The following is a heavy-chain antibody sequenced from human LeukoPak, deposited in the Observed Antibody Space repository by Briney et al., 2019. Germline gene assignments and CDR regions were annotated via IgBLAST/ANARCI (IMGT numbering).Heavy chain of an antibody. D-gene: IGHD2-15*01. J-gene: IGHJ2*01. V-gene: IGHV1-18*01. CDR1: GYTFTSYG. CDR2: ISAYNGNT. Sequence: ASVKVSCKASGYTFTSYGISWVRQAPGQGLEWMGWISAYNGNTNYAQKLQGRVTMTTDTSTSTAYMELRSLRSDDTAVYSCARDREGRSCSDDTCYLGWDFDLWGRGTLVTVSS. CDR3: ARDREGRSCSDDTCYLGWDFDL.